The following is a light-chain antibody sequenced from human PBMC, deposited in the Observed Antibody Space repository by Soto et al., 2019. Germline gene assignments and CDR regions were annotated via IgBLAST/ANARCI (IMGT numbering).Light chain of an antibody. CDR3: AAWDDSLSAWV. J-gene: IGLJ3*02. CDR2: TNN. V-gene: IGLV1-47*02. CDR1: SSNIGRDY. Sequence: QSVLTQPPSASGTPGQRVTISCSGSSSNIGRDYVYWFQQLPGTAPKLLIYTNNQRPSGVPDRFSGSKSGTSASLAISGLRSDDEADYCCAAWDDSLSAWVFGGGTKLTVL.